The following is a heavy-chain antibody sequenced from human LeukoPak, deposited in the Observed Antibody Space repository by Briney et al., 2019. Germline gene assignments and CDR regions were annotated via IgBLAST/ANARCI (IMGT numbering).Heavy chain of an antibody. CDR3: ARDHTETSSLNFRNYYYYGMDI. Sequence: SQTLSLTCTVSGGSIRSGDYSWNWIRQRPGTGLEWLGYIYYSGSTYYNPSLTSRVTMSVDTSKNQFSLKLSSVTAADTAIYYCARDHTETSSLNFRNYYYYGMDIWGQGTTVIVSS. CDR2: IYYSGST. CDR1: GGSIRSGDYS. D-gene: IGHD4-11*01. J-gene: IGHJ6*02. V-gene: IGHV4-31*03.